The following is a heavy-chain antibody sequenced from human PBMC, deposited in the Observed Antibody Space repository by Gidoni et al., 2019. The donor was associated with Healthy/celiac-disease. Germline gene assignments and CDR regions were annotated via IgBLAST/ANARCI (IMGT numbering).Heavy chain of an antibody. Sequence: EVQLVESGGGLVQPGRSRRLSCTASGFTFGDYAMSWFRQAPGKGLEWVGFIRSKAYGGTTEYAASVKGRFTISRDDSKSIAYLQMNSLKTEDTAVYYCTRGGGSYYGEDYYYYYGMDVWGQGTTVTVSS. CDR3: TRGGGSYYGEDYYYYYGMDV. J-gene: IGHJ6*02. CDR2: IRSKAYGGTT. D-gene: IGHD1-26*01. V-gene: IGHV3-49*03. CDR1: GFTFGDYA.